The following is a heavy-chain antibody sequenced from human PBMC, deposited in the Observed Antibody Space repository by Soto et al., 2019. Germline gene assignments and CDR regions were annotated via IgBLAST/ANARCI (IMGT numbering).Heavy chain of an antibody. CDR3: ASRNYYDSSGYYYWYYFDF. CDR2: ISGSGDST. CDR1: GFTVSSNY. Sequence: PGGSLRLSCAASGFTVSSNYMSWVRQAPGKGLEWVSVISGSGDSTYYAESVKGRFTISRDNSKNTLYLQMNSVGAEDTAVYYCASRNYYDSSGYYYWYYFDFWGQGTLVTVSS. V-gene: IGHV3-23*01. D-gene: IGHD3-22*01. J-gene: IGHJ4*02.